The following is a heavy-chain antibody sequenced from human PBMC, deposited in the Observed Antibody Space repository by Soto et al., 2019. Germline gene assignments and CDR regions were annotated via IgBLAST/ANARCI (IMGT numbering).Heavy chain of an antibody. D-gene: IGHD6-6*01. J-gene: IGHJ4*02. V-gene: IGHV3-33*01. CDR2: IWDDGINK. CDR1: GFTFISYG. CDR3: ARYEIAARPEFDY. Sequence: QVQLVESGGGVVQPGRSLRLSCAASGFTFISYGMHWVRQAPVKGLEWVAVIWDDGINKYYADSVKGRFTISRDNSKNTLYLQMNSLRAEDTAVYYCARYEIAARPEFDYCVQGTLVTVSS.